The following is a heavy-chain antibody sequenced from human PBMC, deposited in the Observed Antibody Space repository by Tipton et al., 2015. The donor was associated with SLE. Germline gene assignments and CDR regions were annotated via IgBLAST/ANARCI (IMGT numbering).Heavy chain of an antibody. J-gene: IGHJ4*02. V-gene: IGHV4-59*01. CDR2: IFYTGST. CDR3: ARLRENYDILTGYYDGSVFDY. Sequence: TLSLTCTVSGGSISSLSWSWIRQPPGKRLEWIGYIFYTGSTNYNPSLKSRVAMSVDMSKNQFSLKLTSVTAADTAVYYCARLRENYDILTGYYDGSVFDYWGQGIQVTVSS. CDR1: GGSISSLS. D-gene: IGHD3-9*01.